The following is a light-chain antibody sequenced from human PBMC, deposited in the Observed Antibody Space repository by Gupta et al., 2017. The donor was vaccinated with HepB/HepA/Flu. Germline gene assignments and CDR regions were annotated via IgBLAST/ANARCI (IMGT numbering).Light chain of an antibody. CDR1: QSISSN. J-gene: IGKJ1*01. V-gene: IGKV3-15*01. Sequence: EIVLTQSPATLSVSPGERPTLSCRASQSISSNFSSYQQKPGQAPSLLIYGASSTATGIAATSISGWGAAEVILTISMLPSEDVAVYYCQQDSYRPWTFGQGTKVEIK. CDR2: GAS. CDR3: QQDSYRPWT.